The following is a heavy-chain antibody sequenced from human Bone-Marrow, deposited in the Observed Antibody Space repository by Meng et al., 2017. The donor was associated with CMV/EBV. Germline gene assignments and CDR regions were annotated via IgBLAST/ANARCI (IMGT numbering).Heavy chain of an antibody. CDR2: MNPNSGNT. J-gene: IGHJ6*02. Sequence: ASVKVSCKASGYTFTSYDINWVRQATGQGLEWMGWMNPNSGNTGYAQKFQGRVTMTRNTSISTAYMELSSLRSEDTAVYYCTRDIRGSYSVYYYGMDVWGQGTTVTVSS. CDR1: GYTFTSYD. D-gene: IGHD1-26*01. CDR3: TRDIRGSYSVYYYGMDV. V-gene: IGHV1-8*01.